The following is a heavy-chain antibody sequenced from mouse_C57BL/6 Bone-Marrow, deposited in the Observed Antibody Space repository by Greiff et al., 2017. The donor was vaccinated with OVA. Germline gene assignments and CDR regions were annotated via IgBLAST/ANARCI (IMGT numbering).Heavy chain of an antibody. Sequence: EVMLVESEGGLVQPGSSMKLSCTASGFTFSDYYMAWVRQVPEKGLEWVANINYDGSSTYYLDSLKSRFIISRANAKNILYLQMSSLKSEDTATYYCARDGPYYAMDYWGQGTSVTVSS. CDR3: ARDGPYYAMDY. CDR2: INYDGSST. CDR1: GFTFSDYY. V-gene: IGHV5-16*01. J-gene: IGHJ4*01.